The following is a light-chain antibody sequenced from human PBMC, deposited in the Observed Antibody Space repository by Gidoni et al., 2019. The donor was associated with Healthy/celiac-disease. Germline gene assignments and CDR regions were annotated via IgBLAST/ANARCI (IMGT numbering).Light chain of an antibody. J-gene: IGKJ1*01. CDR2: WAS. V-gene: IGKV4-1*01. Sequence: DIVMTQSPDSLAVSLGERATINCKSSQSVLYSSHNKNYLAWYQQKPGQPPKLLIYWASTRESGVPYRFSGSGSGTDFTLTISSLQAEDVAVYYCQQYYSTPWTFGQGTKVEIK. CDR3: QQYYSTPWT. CDR1: QSVLYSSHNKNY.